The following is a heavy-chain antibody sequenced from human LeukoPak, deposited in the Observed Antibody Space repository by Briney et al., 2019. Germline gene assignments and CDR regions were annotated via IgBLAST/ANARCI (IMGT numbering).Heavy chain of an antibody. CDR1: GYTFTGYY. D-gene: IGHD3-10*01. Sequence: ASVKVSCKASGYTFTGYYIHWVRQAPGQGLEWMGWINPNSGGTKYAQKFQGRVTMTRDTSITTAYMELSRLRSDDTALYYCAREGYYDPGSYYIVWGQGTLVTVSS. CDR3: AREGYYDPGSYYIV. V-gene: IGHV1-2*02. CDR2: INPNSGGT. J-gene: IGHJ4*02.